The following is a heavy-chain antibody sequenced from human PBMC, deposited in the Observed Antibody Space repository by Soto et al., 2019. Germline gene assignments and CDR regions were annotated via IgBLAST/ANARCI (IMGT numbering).Heavy chain of an antibody. J-gene: IGHJ4*02. Sequence: GVSLSRSCAPCGFTFSNVWMSWVRQAPGKELEWVCGIDWNGGTTGCVDSVKGRFTSSRDNSENTLYLRMNSLRAEDTAVYDCARDLQWLAAVDYWGLGTMVTV. CDR3: ARDLQWLAAVDY. D-gene: IGHD6-13*01. CDR1: GFTFSNVW. CDR2: IDWNGGTT. V-gene: IGHV3-20*01.